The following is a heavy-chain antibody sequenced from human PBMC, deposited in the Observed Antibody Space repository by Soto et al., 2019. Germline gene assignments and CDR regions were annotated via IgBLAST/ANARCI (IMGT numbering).Heavy chain of an antibody. D-gene: IGHD1-26*01. CDR2: MQPSSGRT. Sequence: QVQLGQSGAEVREPGASVKVSCKASGYSFTSLDINWVRQTTGQGLEWMGWMQPSSGRTGYAQKFQGRVTMTRDTPINTAYMELSSLTSGDTAFYYCARGVTAGVDYWGQGTLVTVSS. V-gene: IGHV1-8*01. CDR1: GYSFTSLD. J-gene: IGHJ4*02. CDR3: ARGVTAGVDY.